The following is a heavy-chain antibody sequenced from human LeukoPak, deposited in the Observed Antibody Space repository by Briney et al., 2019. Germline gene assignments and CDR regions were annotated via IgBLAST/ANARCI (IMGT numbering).Heavy chain of an antibody. V-gene: IGHV1-69*04. Sequence: SVKVSCKASGGTFSSYAISWVRQAPGQGLEWMGRIIPILGIANYAQKFQGRVTITADKSTSTAYMELSSLRSEDTAVYYCARDLLGDCSGYFDYWGQGTLVTVSS. CDR2: IIPILGIA. J-gene: IGHJ4*02. D-gene: IGHD3-22*01. CDR1: GGTFSSYA. CDR3: ARDLLGDCSGYFDY.